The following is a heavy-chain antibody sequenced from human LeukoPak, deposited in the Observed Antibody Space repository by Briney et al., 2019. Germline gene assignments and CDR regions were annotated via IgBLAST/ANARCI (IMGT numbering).Heavy chain of an antibody. V-gene: IGHV3-30-3*01. CDR1: GFTFNNYA. Sequence: GGSLRLSCAASGFTFNNYAIHWVRQAPGKGLEWVAIISIDGGNKYYADSVKGRFTISRDNSKNTLYLQMNSLRAEDTAVYYCARDGIVGSPLFKFDYWGQGTLVTVSS. CDR2: ISIDGGNK. D-gene: IGHD1-26*01. CDR3: ARDGIVGSPLFKFDY. J-gene: IGHJ4*02.